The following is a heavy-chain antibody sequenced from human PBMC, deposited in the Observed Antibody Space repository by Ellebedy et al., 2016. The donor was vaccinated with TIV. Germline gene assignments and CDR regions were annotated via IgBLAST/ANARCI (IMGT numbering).Heavy chain of an antibody. CDR2: INPNSGGT. CDR3: ATEVGAAEEYFQH. V-gene: IGHV1-2*02. Sequence: AASVKVSCKASGYTFTGYYMHWVRQAPGQGLEWMGWINPNSGGTNYAQKFQGRVTMTRDTSISTAYMELSSLRSEDTAVYYCATEVGAAEEYFQHWGQGTLVTVSS. D-gene: IGHD2-15*01. CDR1: GYTFTGYY. J-gene: IGHJ1*01.